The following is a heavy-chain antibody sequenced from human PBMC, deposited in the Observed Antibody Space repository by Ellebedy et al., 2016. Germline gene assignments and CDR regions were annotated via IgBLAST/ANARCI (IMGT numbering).Heavy chain of an antibody. V-gene: IGHV5-51*01. CDR3: ARDTAFSY. Sequence: KVSCKGSGYNFPNYWIGWVRQMPGKGLEWIGIIFPDDSSTTYSPSFQGQVTISADKSISTAYLQWSSLKASDTAIYYCARDTAFSYWGQGTLVTVSS. J-gene: IGHJ4*02. D-gene: IGHD5-18*01. CDR2: IFPDDSST. CDR1: GYNFPNYW.